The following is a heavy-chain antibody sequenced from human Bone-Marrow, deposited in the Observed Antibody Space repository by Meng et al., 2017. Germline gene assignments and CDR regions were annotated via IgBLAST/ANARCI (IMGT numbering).Heavy chain of an antibody. J-gene: IGHJ4*02. V-gene: IGHV1-2*06. CDR2: INPKSGDT. CDR3: ARDEDISAAGKLFGDY. CDR1: GYTFTGYY. D-gene: IGHD6-25*01. Sequence: QGQLVQLVAEWKKPGSSVKASCKASGYTFTGYYMHWVRQAPGQGLEWMGRINPKSGDTHYAQKFQARVTMTGDTSISTAYMELSGLRSDDTAMYYCARDEDISAAGKLFGDYWGQGTLVTVSS.